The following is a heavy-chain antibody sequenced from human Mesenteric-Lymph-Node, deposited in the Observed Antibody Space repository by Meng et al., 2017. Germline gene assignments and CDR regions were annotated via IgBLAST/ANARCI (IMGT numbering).Heavy chain of an antibody. CDR3: ARRGNPYLDL. Sequence: QGQSVQSGAEVKKPGASVKVSCKASGYTLTGDGFSWVRQAPGQGLEWMGWINVYNGNTNYAQKFQGRVTMTTDASTSTGYMELRSLRSDDTAVYYCARRGNPYLDLWGQGTLVTVSS. J-gene: IGHJ4*02. CDR2: INVYNGNT. CDR1: GYTLTGDG. V-gene: IGHV1-18*01.